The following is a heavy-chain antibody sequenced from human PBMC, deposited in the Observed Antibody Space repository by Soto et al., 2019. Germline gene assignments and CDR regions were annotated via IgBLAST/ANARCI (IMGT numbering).Heavy chain of an antibody. CDR3: ARERWELLGRYFDY. D-gene: IGHD1-26*01. J-gene: IGHJ4*02. Sequence: SETLSLTCAVYGGSFSGYYWSWIRQPPGKGLEWIGEINHSGSTNYNPFLKSRVTISVDTSKNQFSLKLSSVTAADTAVYYCARERWELLGRYFDYWGQGTLVTVSS. V-gene: IGHV4-34*01. CDR2: INHSGST. CDR1: GGSFSGYY.